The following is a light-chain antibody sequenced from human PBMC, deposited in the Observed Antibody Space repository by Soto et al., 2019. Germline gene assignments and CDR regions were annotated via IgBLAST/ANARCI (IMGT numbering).Light chain of an antibody. CDR2: AAS. CDR1: QIVTINS. CDR3: QQYGDSPFT. Sequence: EVVLTQSPGTLSLSPGERATLSCRASQIVTINSLAWYQQKPGQPPRLLIYAASTRASAIPDRFSGSGSGTDFTLTISRLQPQDFALYYCQQYGDSPFTFGPGTRVDVK. J-gene: IGKJ3*01. V-gene: IGKV3-20*01.